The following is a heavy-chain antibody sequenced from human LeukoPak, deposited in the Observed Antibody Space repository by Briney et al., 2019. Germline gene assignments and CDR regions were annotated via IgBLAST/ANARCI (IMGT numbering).Heavy chain of an antibody. V-gene: IGHV3-64*01. Sequence: GGSLRLSCAASGFTFSSYAMHWVRQAPGKGLEYVSAISSNGGSTYYANSVKGRFTISRDNSKNTLYLQMGSLRAEDMAVYYCARERDYYFDYWGQGTPVTVSS. CDR3: ARERDYYFDY. D-gene: IGHD3/OR15-3a*01. J-gene: IGHJ4*02. CDR2: ISSNGGST. CDR1: GFTFSSYA.